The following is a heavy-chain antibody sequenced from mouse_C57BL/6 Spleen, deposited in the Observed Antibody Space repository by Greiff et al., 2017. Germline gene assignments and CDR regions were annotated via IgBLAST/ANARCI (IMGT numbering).Heavy chain of an antibody. V-gene: IGHV1-42*01. CDR3: ARSITTYYFVY. Sequence: VQLQQSGPELVKPGASVKISCKASGYSFTGYYMNWVKQSPEKSLEWIGEINPSTGGTTYNQKFKAKATLTVDKSSSTAYMQLKSLTSEDSAVYYCARSITTYYFVYWGQGTTLTASS. D-gene: IGHD1-2*01. CDR1: GYSFTGYY. J-gene: IGHJ2*01. CDR2: INPSTGGT.